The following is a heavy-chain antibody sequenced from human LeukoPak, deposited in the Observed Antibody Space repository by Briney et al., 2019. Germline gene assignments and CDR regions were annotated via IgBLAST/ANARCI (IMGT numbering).Heavy chain of an antibody. CDR1: GYTFRHYG. Sequence: ASVKVSCKASGYTFRHYGISWVRQAPGQGLEWMGWISAYNGNTNYAQKLQGRVTVTTDTSTTTVYMELRSLKSDDTAVFYCARSPFYSDNSGFVDYWGQGTLVTVSS. J-gene: IGHJ4*02. D-gene: IGHD3-22*01. V-gene: IGHV1-18*01. CDR3: ARSPFYSDNSGFVDY. CDR2: ISAYNGNT.